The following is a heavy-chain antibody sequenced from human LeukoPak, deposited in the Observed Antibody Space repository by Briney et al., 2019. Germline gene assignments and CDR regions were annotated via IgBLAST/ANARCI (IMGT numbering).Heavy chain of an antibody. J-gene: IGHJ3*02. CDR3: AKDRTPLWRWFDDSDGPDDAFDI. V-gene: IGHV3-23*01. D-gene: IGHD3-22*01. CDR1: GFTFSSYA. CDR2: ISGSGGRT. Sequence: GRSLRLSCAASGFTFSSYAMHWVRQAPGKGLEWVSLISGSGGRTYYADSVKGRFTISRDNSKNTLYLQMNSLRAEDTAVYYCAKDRTPLWRWFDDSDGPDDAFDIWGQGTMVTVSS.